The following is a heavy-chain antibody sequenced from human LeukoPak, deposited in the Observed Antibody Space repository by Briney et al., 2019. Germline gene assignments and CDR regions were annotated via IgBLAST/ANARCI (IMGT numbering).Heavy chain of an antibody. CDR1: GYTFTGYY. V-gene: IGHV1-2*02. J-gene: IGHJ5*02. D-gene: IGHD4-11*01. CDR3: AIADYSNYQSWFDP. Sequence: ASAKAFCKASGYTFTGYYIQWVPQAPGQGPGWSRWINPNSGSTNYAQKFQGRFTMTRDTSISTAYMELSRLRSDDTAVYYCAIADYSNYQSWFDPWGQGTLVTVSS. CDR2: INPNSGST.